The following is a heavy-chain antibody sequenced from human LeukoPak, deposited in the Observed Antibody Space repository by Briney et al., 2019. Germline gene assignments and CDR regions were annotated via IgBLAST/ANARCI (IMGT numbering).Heavy chain of an antibody. D-gene: IGHD1-1*01. V-gene: IGHV4-59*08. CDR1: GGSISSYY. CDR2: IYYSGST. J-gene: IGHJ1*01. CDR3: ARRVQGALYFQH. Sequence: KPSETLSLTCTVSGGSISSYYWSWIRQPSGKGLEWIGYIYYSGSTNYNPSLKSRVTISVDTSKNQFSLKLSSVTAADTAVYYCARRVQGALYFQHWGQGTLVTVSS.